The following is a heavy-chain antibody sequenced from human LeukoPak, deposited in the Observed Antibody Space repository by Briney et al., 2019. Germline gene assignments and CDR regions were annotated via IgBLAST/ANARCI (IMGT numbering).Heavy chain of an antibody. D-gene: IGHD3-3*01. CDR2: ISWSSGII. CDR1: GFTFDDHG. V-gene: IGHV3-9*01. Sequence: PGRSLRLSCAASGFTFDDHGMHWVRQAPGKGLEWVSGISWSSGIIGYADSVKGRFTISRDNAKNSPYLQMDSLRAEDTALYYCAKDTGRPTDAITMEDNAFDIWGQGTMVTVSS. CDR3: AKDTGRPTDAITMEDNAFDI. J-gene: IGHJ3*02.